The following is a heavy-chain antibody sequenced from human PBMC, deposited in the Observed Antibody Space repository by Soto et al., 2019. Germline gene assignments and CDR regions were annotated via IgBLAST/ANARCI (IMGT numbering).Heavy chain of an antibody. V-gene: IGHV1-69*08. Sequence: SVKVSCKVSGGAFTNYSLNWVRHAPGQGLEWLGGIIPLHNTSNYSLKLLGRGSVTADISSNTVYMHLSGLTSDDTATYYCEIWSNWTPLYYRGLDLWGQGTTVTVSS. CDR3: EIWSNWTPLYYRGLDL. CDR1: GGAFTNYS. D-gene: IGHD1-20*01. CDR2: IIPLHNTS. J-gene: IGHJ6*02.